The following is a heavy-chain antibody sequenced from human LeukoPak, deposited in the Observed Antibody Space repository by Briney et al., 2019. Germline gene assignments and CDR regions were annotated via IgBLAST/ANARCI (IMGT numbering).Heavy chain of an antibody. V-gene: IGHV3-7*03. Sequence: GGSLRLSCAASGFTFSTSWMSWVRQAPRKGLEWVGNIRKDGSDIHYVDSVKGRFTISRDNAKNSLYLQMNSLRGEDTALYYCAKVQYGSGGYNYGMDVWGQGTTATVSS. D-gene: IGHD3-10*01. CDR1: GFTFSTSW. CDR3: AKVQYGSGGYNYGMDV. CDR2: IRKDGSDI. J-gene: IGHJ6*02.